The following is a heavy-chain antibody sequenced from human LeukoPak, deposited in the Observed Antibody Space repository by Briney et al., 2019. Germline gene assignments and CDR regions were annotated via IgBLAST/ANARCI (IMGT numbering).Heavy chain of an antibody. CDR2: IYTIGST. CDR1: RGSISSYY. D-gene: IGHD5-24*01. CDR3: ARAALRRDGYNSYYYYYYMDV. J-gene: IGHJ6*03. V-gene: IGHV4-4*07. Sequence: SETLSLTCTVSRGSISSYYWSWIRQPAGKGLDWIGRIYTIGSTNYNPSLKSRLTMSVATAKNQSSLNLSSVTAADTAVYYCARAALRRDGYNSYYYYYYMDVWGKGTTVTVSS.